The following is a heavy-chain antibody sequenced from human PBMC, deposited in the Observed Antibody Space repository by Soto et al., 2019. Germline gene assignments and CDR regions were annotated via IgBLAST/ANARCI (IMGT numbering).Heavy chain of an antibody. CDR2: INAANGNT. CDR3: ARDQRRDYDFWSGYSQGFDY. Sequence: QVHLVKSGAEVKKPGASVKISCKASGYTFTLYAMHWVRQAPGQRLEWMGWINAANGNTKSSQKFQGRVPFTRDTSASTGYMELSTLNSADTAVYYCARDQRRDYDFWSGYSQGFDYWGQGTPVTVSS. J-gene: IGHJ4*02. CDR1: GYTFTLYA. V-gene: IGHV1-3*01. D-gene: IGHD3-3*01.